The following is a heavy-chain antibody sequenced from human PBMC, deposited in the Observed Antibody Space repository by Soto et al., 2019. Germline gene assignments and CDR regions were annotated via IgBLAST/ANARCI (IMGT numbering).Heavy chain of an antibody. Sequence: LGESLKISCQASGYSFTSDWIGWVRQMPGKGLEWMGIIYPGDSDTRYSPSFQGQVTISADKSISTAYLQWSSLKASDTAMYYCARGGGYPEYYFDYWGQGTLVTVSS. CDR1: GYSFTSDW. V-gene: IGHV5-51*01. J-gene: IGHJ4*02. D-gene: IGHD3-22*01. CDR2: IYPGDSDT. CDR3: ARGGGYPEYYFDY.